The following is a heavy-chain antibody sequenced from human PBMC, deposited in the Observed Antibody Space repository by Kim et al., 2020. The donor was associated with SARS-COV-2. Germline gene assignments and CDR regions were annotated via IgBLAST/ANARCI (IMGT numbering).Heavy chain of an antibody. Sequence: GGSLRLSCAASGFTFSSYAMSWVRQAPGKGLEWVSAISGSGGSTYYADSVKGRFTISRDNSKNTLYLQMNSLRAEDTAVYYCATGIAVAVGLEAFDIWGQGTMVTVSS. CDR1: GFTFSSYA. V-gene: IGHV3-23*01. J-gene: IGHJ3*02. CDR2: ISGSGGST. CDR3: ATGIAVAVGLEAFDI. D-gene: IGHD6-19*01.